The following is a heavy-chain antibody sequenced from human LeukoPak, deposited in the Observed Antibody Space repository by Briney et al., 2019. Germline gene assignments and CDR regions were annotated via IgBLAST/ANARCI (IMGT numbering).Heavy chain of an antibody. D-gene: IGHD5-18*01. CDR3: AREPVHNYGDPPFDY. V-gene: IGHV3-48*03. CDR1: GFTFSSYE. CDR2: ISGSGSSI. J-gene: IGHJ4*02. Sequence: GGSLRLSCAASGFTFSSYEMNWVRQAPGKGLEWVSYISGSGSSIYCADSVKGRFTVSRDNAKNSLHLQMNGLRADDTALYYCAREPVHNYGDPPFDYWGQGTLVTVSS.